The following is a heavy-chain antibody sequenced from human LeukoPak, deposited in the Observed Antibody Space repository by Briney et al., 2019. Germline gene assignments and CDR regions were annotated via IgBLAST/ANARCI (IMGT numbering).Heavy chain of an antibody. CDR3: VRGRPGAEYFQH. Sequence: PSETLSLTCTVSGGSISSYYWSWIRQPPGKGLEWIGYIYYSGSTNYNPSLKSRVTISVDTSKNQFSLKLSSVTAADTAVYYCVRGRPGAEYFQHWGQGTLVTVSS. CDR1: GGSISSYY. CDR2: IYYSGST. J-gene: IGHJ1*01. V-gene: IGHV4-59*01.